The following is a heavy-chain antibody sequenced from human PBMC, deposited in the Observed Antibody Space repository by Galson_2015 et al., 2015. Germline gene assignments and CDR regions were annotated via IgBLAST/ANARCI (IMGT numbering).Heavy chain of an antibody. J-gene: IGHJ5*02. CDR2: LIPIFGTA. CDR1: GVTFSSYA. V-gene: IGHV1-69*13. Sequence: SVKVSCKASGVTFSSYAISWVRQAPGQGLEWMGGLIPIFGTANYAQKFQGRVTITADESTSTAYMELSSLRSEDTAVYYCARVRPGYGDCVVWFDPWGQGTLVTVSS. D-gene: IGHD4-17*01. CDR3: ARVRPGYGDCVVWFDP.